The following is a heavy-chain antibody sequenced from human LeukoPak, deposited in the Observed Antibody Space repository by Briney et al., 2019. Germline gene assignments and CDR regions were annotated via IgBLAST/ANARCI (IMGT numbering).Heavy chain of an antibody. D-gene: IGHD1-14*01. CDR3: ARVIHGIFDY. CDR1: GFTFSSYA. Sequence: GGSLRLSCAASGFTFSSYAMSWVRQAPGKGLEWVANIKQDGSEKYYVDSVKGRFTISRDNAKNSLYLQMNSLRAEDTAVYYCARVIHGIFDYWGQGTLVTVSS. V-gene: IGHV3-7*01. J-gene: IGHJ4*02. CDR2: IKQDGSEK.